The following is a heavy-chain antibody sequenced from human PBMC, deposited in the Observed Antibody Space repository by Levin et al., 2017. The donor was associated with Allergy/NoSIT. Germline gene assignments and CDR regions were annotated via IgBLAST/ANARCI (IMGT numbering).Heavy chain of an antibody. D-gene: IGHD3-3*01. V-gene: IGHV2-5*01. Sequence: SGPTLVKPTQTLTLTCTFSGFSLSTSGVGVGWIRQPPGKALEWLALIYWNDDKRYSPSLKSRRTITKDTSKNQVFLTMTTMNPVDTATFYCAHRGGGLRFLGGGGIVGFYYFDYWGQGTLVTVSS. CDR3: AHRGGGLRFLGGGGIVGFYYFDY. J-gene: IGHJ4*02. CDR1: GFSLSTSGVG. CDR2: IYWNDDK.